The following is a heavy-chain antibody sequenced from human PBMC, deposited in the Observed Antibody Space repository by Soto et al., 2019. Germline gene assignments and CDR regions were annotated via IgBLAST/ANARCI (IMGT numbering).Heavy chain of an antibody. CDR3: ASFTNPGTAYYYMDV. J-gene: IGHJ6*03. CDR1: GGSFSGYY. CDR2: INHSGST. D-gene: IGHD2-21*02. V-gene: IGHV4-34*01. Sequence: SETLSLTCAVYGGSFSGYYWSWIRQPPGKGLEWIGEINHSGSTNYNPSLKSRVTISVDTSKNQFSLKLSSVTAADTAVYYCASFTNPGTAYYYMDVWGKGTTVTVSS.